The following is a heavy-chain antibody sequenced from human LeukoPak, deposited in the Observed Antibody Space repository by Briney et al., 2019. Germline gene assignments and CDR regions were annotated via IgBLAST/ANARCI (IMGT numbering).Heavy chain of an antibody. CDR3: AARPTSAAVAPSDF. CDR2: ISHDGNNK. V-gene: IGHV3-30-3*01. Sequence: GGSLRLSCAASGFTFSTYAMHWVRQAPGKGLEWVAVISHDGNNKYYADSVKGRFTISRDNSKSMLYLEMNSLRAEDTATYYCAARPTSAAVAPSDFWGQGTLVTVSS. CDR1: GFTFSTYA. J-gene: IGHJ4*02. D-gene: IGHD6-19*01.